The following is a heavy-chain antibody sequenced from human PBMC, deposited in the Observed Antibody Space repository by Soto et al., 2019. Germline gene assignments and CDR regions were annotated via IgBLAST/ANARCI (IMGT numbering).Heavy chain of an antibody. Sequence: PGGSLRLSCVASGFTFSSYWMHWVRQAPGKGLVWVSRINSDGSSTSYADSVKGRFTISRGNAKSTLYLQMNSLRAEDTAVYYCARDPTYFYDSSGYYDYWGQGTLVTVSS. D-gene: IGHD3-22*01. CDR1: GFTFSSYW. J-gene: IGHJ4*02. CDR2: INSDGSST. V-gene: IGHV3-74*01. CDR3: ARDPTYFYDSSGYYDY.